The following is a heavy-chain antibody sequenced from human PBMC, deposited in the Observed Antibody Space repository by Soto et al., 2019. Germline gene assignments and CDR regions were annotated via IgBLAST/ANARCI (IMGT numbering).Heavy chain of an antibody. CDR1: GGTFSSYA. CDR2: IIPIFGTA. CDR3: ARSRYSSGWVPGGYYYYGMDV. J-gene: IGHJ6*02. Sequence: QVQLVQSGAEVKKPGSSVKVSCKASGGTFSSYAISWVRQAPGQGLEWMGGIIPIFGTANYAQKFQGRVTITADKSTSTAYMELSSLRSEDTAVYYCARSRYSSGWVPGGYYYYGMDVWGQGTTVTVSS. D-gene: IGHD6-19*01. V-gene: IGHV1-69*06.